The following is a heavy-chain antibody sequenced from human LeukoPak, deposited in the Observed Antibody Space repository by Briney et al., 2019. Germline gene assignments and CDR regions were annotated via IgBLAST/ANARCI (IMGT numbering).Heavy chain of an antibody. V-gene: IGHV3-9*01. CDR3: AKLSWGLDFDY. Sequence: PGGSLRLSCAASGFTFDDYGMHWVRQAPGKGLEWVSGISWNSGDIGYADSVKGRFTISRDNAKNSLYLQMSSLRAEDTALYYCAKLSWGLDFDYWGQGTLVTVSS. D-gene: IGHD3-16*01. CDR1: GFTFDDYG. J-gene: IGHJ4*02. CDR2: ISWNSGDI.